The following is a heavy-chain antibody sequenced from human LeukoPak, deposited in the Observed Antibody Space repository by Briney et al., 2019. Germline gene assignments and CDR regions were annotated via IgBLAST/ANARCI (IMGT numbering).Heavy chain of an antibody. Sequence: ASVKVSCKASGYTFTSYGISWVRQAPGQGLEWMGWINPNSGDTHYAQKFQGRVTMTRDTSISTASMQLSRLRSDDTAVYFCARDPNYDTSGYYYGGDGVDYWGQGTLVTVSS. V-gene: IGHV1-2*02. J-gene: IGHJ4*02. CDR1: GYTFTSYG. CDR2: INPNSGDT. CDR3: ARDPNYDTSGYYYGGDGVDY. D-gene: IGHD3-22*01.